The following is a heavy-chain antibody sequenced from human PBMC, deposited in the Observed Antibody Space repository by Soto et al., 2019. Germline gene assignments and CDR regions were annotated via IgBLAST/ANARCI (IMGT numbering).Heavy chain of an antibody. D-gene: IGHD2-2*01. CDR2: IYPGDSDT. CDR1: GYSFTSYW. J-gene: IGHJ5*02. CDR3: ARQHCSSTSCSHQAGWFDP. Sequence: EVQLVQSGAEVKKPGESLKISCKGSGYSFTSYWIGWVRQMPGKGLEWMGIIYPGDSDTRYSPSFQGQVTISADKSISTAYLQWSSLKASDTAMYYCARQHCSSTSCSHQAGWFDPWGQGTLVTVSS. V-gene: IGHV5-51*01.